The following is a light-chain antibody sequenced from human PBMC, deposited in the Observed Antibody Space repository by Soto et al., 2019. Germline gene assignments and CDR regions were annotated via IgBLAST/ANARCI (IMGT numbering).Light chain of an antibody. J-gene: IGKJ3*01. Sequence: DIQMTQSPSSLSASVGDRVTITCRASQSISNYLHWYQQKPGKAPKLLIYAASSLQGDVPSRFSGSASGTDFTLTISSLQPDDFATYYCQQSYNTPLTFGPGTKVDIK. CDR2: AAS. V-gene: IGKV1-39*01. CDR3: QQSYNTPLT. CDR1: QSISNY.